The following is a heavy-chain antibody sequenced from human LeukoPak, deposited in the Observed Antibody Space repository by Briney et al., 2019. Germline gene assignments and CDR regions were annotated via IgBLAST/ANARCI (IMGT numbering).Heavy chain of an antibody. Sequence: ASVKVSCKASGYTFSDYYMHWVRQAPGQGLEWMGWIGPNSGGTNYAQKFQGRVTMTRDTSISTAYMELSRLISDDTAVYYCAIAGTRYCSSTSCLTRWFDPWGQGTLVTVSS. CDR1: GYTFSDYY. CDR2: IGPNSGGT. J-gene: IGHJ5*02. CDR3: AIAGTRYCSSTSCLTRWFDP. D-gene: IGHD2-2*01. V-gene: IGHV1-2*02.